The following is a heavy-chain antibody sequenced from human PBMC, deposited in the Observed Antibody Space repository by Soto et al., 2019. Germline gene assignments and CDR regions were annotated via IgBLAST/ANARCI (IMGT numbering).Heavy chain of an antibody. CDR2: INHSGST. J-gene: IGHJ5*02. V-gene: IGHV4-34*01. CDR1: GGSFSGYY. CDR3: ARGKLGRFGFAP. Sequence: SETLSLTCAVYGGSFSGYYWSWIRQPPGKGLEWIGEINHSGSTNYNPSLKRRVTISVDTSKNQFSLKLSSVTAADTAVYDCARGKLGRFGFAPWGQGTLVTVSS. D-gene: IGHD7-27*01.